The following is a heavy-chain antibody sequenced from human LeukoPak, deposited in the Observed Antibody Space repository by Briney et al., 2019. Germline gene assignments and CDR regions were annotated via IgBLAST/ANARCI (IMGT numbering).Heavy chain of an antibody. V-gene: IGHV1-69*13. J-gene: IGHJ4*02. Sequence: SVKVSCKASGGTFSSYAISWVRQAPGQGLEWMGGIIPIFGTANYAQKFQGRVTITADESTSTAYMELSSLRSEDTAVYYCARGPYYGSGMSDYWGQGTLVTVSS. CDR1: GGTFSSYA. CDR3: ARGPYYGSGMSDY. D-gene: IGHD3-10*01. CDR2: IIPIFGTA.